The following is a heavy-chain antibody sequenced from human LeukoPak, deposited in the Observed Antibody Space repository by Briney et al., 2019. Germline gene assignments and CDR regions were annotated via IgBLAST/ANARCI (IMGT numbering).Heavy chain of an antibody. V-gene: IGHV4-39*07. D-gene: IGHD3-10*01. CDR1: GGSISSGRYY. CDR3: ARVVYRGENWFDP. CDR2: VYYSGST. Sequence: SETLSLTCSVSGGSISSGRYYWGWIRQTPGTGLEWIGTVYYSGSTYYSPSLKGRVTISIDTSENQCSLKLNSVTAADTAVYYCARVVYRGENWFDPWGQGTLVTVSS. J-gene: IGHJ5*02.